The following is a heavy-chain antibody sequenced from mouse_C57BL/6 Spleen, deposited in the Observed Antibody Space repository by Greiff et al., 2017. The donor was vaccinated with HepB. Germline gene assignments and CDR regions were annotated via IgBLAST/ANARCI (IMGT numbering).Heavy chain of an antibody. D-gene: IGHD4-1*01. Sequence: QVQLKQPGAELVKPGASVKLSCKASGYTFTSYWMQWVKQRPGQGLEWIGEIDPSDSYTNYNQKFKGKATLTVDTSSSTAYMQLSSLTSEDSAVYYCARPLGRGNYAMDYWGQGTSVTVSS. J-gene: IGHJ4*01. CDR3: ARPLGRGNYAMDY. CDR2: IDPSDSYT. V-gene: IGHV1-50*01. CDR1: GYTFTSYW.